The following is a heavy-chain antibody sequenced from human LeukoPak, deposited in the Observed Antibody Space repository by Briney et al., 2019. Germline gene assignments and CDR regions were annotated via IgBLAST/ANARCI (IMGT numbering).Heavy chain of an antibody. V-gene: IGHV4-31*02. Sequence: LRLSCAASGFTFSSYAMSWVRQHPGKGLEWIGYIYYSGSTYYNPSLKSRVSISVDTSKNQFSLKLSSVTAADTAVYYCARVLNYDYVWGGYRYGNYFDYWGQGTLVTVSS. D-gene: IGHD3-16*02. CDR1: GFTFSSYA. CDR2: IYYSGST. J-gene: IGHJ4*02. CDR3: ARVLNYDYVWGGYRYGNYFDY.